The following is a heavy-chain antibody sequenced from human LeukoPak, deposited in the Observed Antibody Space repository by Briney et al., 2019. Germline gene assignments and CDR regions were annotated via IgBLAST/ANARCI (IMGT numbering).Heavy chain of an antibody. CDR1: GFTFSSYW. V-gene: IGHV3-74*01. J-gene: IGHJ4*02. Sequence: GGSLRLSCAASGFTFSSYWMHWVRQAPGKGLVCVSGIKSEGSSTSYADSVKGRFTVSRDNAKNTLYLQMNSLRAEDTAVYYCAREGRFLDRSPVDYWGQGSLVTVSS. D-gene: IGHD3/OR15-3a*01. CDR3: AREGRFLDRSPVDY. CDR2: IKSEGSST.